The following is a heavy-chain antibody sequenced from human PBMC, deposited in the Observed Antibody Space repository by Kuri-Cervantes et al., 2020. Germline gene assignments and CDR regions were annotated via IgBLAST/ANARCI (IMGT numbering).Heavy chain of an antibody. J-gene: IGHJ4*02. CDR2: ISSSSNYI. Sequence: GESLKISCAASGFTFSSYSMDWVRQAPGKGLEWVSSISSSSNYIYYADSVKGRFTISRDNAKNSLYLQMNSLRAEDTAVYYCARDRYFPTYYYGSGRVTEDYWGQGTLVTVSS. D-gene: IGHD3-10*01. V-gene: IGHV3-21*04. CDR3: ARDRYFPTYYYGSGRVTEDY. CDR1: GFTFSSYS.